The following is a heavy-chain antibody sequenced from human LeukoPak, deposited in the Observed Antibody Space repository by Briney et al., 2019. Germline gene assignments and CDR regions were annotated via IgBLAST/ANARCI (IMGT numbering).Heavy chain of an antibody. J-gene: IGHJ6*03. CDR1: GFTVSSNY. CDR3: AGARLADYYYYYMDV. CDR2: IYSGGTT. V-gene: IGHV3-53*05. Sequence: GGSLRLSCAASGFTVSSNYMSWVRQAPGKRLEWVSVIYSGGTTYYADSVKGRFTISGDNSKNTLYLQMNSLRAEDTAIYYCAGARLADYYYYYMDVWGKGTTVTVSS. D-gene: IGHD4-11*01.